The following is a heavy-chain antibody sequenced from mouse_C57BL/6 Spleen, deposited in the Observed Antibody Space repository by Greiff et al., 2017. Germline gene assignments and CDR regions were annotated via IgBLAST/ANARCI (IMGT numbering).Heavy chain of an antibody. CDR2: IHPNSGST. J-gene: IGHJ2*01. CDR3: ARGRRDGYPDY. CDR1: GYTFTSYW. D-gene: IGHD2-3*01. V-gene: IGHV1-64*01. Sequence: VQLQQPGAELVKPGASVKLSCKASGYTFTSYWMHWVKQRPGQGLEWIGMIHPNSGSTNYNEKFKSKDTLTVDKSSSTAYMQLSSLTSEDSAVYYCARGRRDGYPDYWGQGTTLTVSS.